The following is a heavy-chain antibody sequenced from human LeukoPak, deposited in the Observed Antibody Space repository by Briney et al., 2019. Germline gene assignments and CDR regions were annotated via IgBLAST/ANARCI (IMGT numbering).Heavy chain of an antibody. CDR3: TRRGPYCSSTSCYSYYYYMDV. Sequence: PGGSLRLSCAASGFTFSGSAMHWVRQASGKGLEWVGRIRSKGNSYATAYAASVKGGFTISRDDSKNTAYLQMNSLKTEDTAVYYCTRRGPYCSSTSCYSYYYYMDVWGKGTTVTVSS. V-gene: IGHV3-73*01. CDR1: GFTFSGSA. J-gene: IGHJ6*03. CDR2: IRSKGNSYAT. D-gene: IGHD2-2*01.